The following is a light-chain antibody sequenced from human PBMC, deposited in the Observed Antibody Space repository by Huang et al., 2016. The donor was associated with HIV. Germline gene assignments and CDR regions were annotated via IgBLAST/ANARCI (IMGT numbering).Light chain of an antibody. CDR3: QQYGSSPKT. J-gene: IGKJ1*01. Sequence: EIVLTQSPGTLSLSPGERATLSCRASQSVAYQYLAWYQQRPGQAPRLLIYDASNRATGIPDRFSGSGSGTDFTLTIRRLEPEDSAMYHCQQYGSSPKTFGQGTKVEIK. V-gene: IGKV3-20*01. CDR2: DAS. CDR1: QSVAYQY.